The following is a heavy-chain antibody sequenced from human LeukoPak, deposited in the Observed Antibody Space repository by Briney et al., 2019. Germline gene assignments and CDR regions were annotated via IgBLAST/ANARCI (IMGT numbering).Heavy chain of an antibody. V-gene: IGHV3-74*01. Sequence: GGSLRLSCAASGFTFSTYWMHWVRQAPGKGLVWVSHINSDGSSANYADSVKGRFTISRDNAESTLYLQMNSLRVEDTAVYYCTRGNYGMDVWGQGTTVTVSS. CDR1: GFTFSTYW. J-gene: IGHJ6*02. CDR2: INSDGSSA. CDR3: TRGNYGMDV.